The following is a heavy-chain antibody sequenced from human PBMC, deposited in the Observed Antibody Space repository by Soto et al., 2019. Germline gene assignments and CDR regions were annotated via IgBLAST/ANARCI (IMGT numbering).Heavy chain of an antibody. CDR2: ISSSSSYI. D-gene: IGHD1-1*01. CDR1: GFTFSSYS. CDR3: ARETTAGTNWFDP. Sequence: PGGSLRLSCAASGFTFSSYSMNWVRQAPGKGLEWVSSISSSSSYIYYADSVKGRFTISRDNAKNSLYLQMNSLRSDDTAVYYCARETTAGTNWFDPWGQGTLVTVSS. V-gene: IGHV3-21*04. J-gene: IGHJ5*02.